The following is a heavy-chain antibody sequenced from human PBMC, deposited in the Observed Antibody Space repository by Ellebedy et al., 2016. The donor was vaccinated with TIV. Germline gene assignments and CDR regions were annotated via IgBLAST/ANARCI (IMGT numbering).Heavy chain of an antibody. CDR3: VKERGYSYAFDF. CDR1: EFTFSIYT. D-gene: IGHD5-18*01. V-gene: IGHV3-64D*06. CDR2: ISANGANT. J-gene: IGHJ4*02. Sequence: GESLKISXSASEFTFSIYTMNWVRRAPGKGLEYVSGISANGANTNYADSVKGRFTISRDNSKNTLYLQMNSLRPEDTAMYYCVKERGYSYAFDFWGLGSPVTVSS.